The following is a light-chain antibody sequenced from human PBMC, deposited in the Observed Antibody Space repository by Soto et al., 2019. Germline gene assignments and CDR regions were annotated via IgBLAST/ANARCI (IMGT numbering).Light chain of an antibody. CDR2: GAS. V-gene: IGKV3-20*01. CDR1: ESVSDNY. Sequence: EIVLTQSLGTLSLSPGGRATLSCRASESVSDNYLAWYQQRSGQAPRLVIYGASSRASAVPDRFSGSGSGADFTLTISRLEPEDFEVYYCQQYGYSPLTFGGGTKVDIK. J-gene: IGKJ4*01. CDR3: QQYGYSPLT.